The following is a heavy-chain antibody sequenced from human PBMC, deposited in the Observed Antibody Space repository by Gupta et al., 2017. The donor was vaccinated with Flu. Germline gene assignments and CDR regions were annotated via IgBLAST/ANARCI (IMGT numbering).Heavy chain of an antibody. CDR1: GFTFSSYG. Sequence: QMQLVESGGGVVQFGTSLRLSCAASGFTFSSYGMHWVRQAPGKGLEWVADIASDGSHKDYADSVRGRFTISRDNSKNTLSLEMDSLRVEDTAVYYCAKDGPWTASCPYYCYYIDVWGKGTTVTVSS. J-gene: IGHJ6*03. CDR3: AKDGPWTASCPYYCYYIDV. V-gene: IGHV3-30*18. D-gene: IGHD2-2*01. CDR2: IASDGSHK.